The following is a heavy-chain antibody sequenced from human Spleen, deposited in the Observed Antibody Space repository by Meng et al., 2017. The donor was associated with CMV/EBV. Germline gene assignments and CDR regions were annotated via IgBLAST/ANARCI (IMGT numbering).Heavy chain of an antibody. CDR3: ARGAYCGGDCFNY. CDR1: GFTFSNYS. J-gene: IGHJ4*02. V-gene: IGHV3-21*01. CDR2: ISSSSSYL. D-gene: IGHD2-21*01. Sequence: GESLKNSCAASGFTFSNYSINWVRQAPGKGLEWVSSISSSSSYLYYADSVKGRFTISRDNAKNSLYLQMNSLRAEDTAVYYCARGAYCGGDCFNYWGQGTLVTVSS.